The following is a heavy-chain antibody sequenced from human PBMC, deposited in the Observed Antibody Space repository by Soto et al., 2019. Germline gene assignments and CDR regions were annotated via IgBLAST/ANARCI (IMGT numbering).Heavy chain of an antibody. CDR3: ARDRSPPRRTSYYGMDV. Sequence: QVQLVQSGAEVKKPGASVKVSCKASGYTFTSYYMHWVRQAPGQGLEWMGIINPSGGSTSYAQKFQGRVTMTRDTSTSTVYMELSSLRSEDTAVYYCARDRSPPRRTSYYGMDVWGQGTTVTVSS. D-gene: IGHD4-17*01. CDR2: INPSGGST. CDR1: GYTFTSYY. J-gene: IGHJ6*02. V-gene: IGHV1-46*01.